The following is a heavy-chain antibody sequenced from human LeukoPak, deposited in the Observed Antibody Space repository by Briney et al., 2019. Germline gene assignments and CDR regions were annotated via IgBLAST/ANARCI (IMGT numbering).Heavy chain of an antibody. CDR3: ARDFFHGHCSGLSCFLLDY. Sequence: ASVKVSCKASGYIFTRYGIRWVRQDPGQGLEWMGWISGHYGNTNYAQKFQDRVTMTTDTSTNTAYMELRSLRPDDTAVYYRARDFFHGHCSGLSCFLLDYWGQGSLVTVSS. CDR1: GYIFTRYG. V-gene: IGHV1-18*04. J-gene: IGHJ4*02. D-gene: IGHD2-15*01. CDR2: ISGHYGNT.